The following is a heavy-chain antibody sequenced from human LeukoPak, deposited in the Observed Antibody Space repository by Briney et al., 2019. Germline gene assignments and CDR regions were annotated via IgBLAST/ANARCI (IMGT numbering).Heavy chain of an antibody. CDR1: GGSVSSGSYY. D-gene: IGHD1-7*01. Sequence: MASETLSLTCTVSGGSVSSGSYYWSWIRQPPGKGLEWIGYVYYSGSTNYNPSLKSRVTISVDMSKNQFSLKLSSVTAADTAVYYCARVNNWNFYFGYWGQGTLVTVSS. CDR3: ARVNNWNFYFGY. V-gene: IGHV4-61*01. J-gene: IGHJ4*02. CDR2: VYYSGST.